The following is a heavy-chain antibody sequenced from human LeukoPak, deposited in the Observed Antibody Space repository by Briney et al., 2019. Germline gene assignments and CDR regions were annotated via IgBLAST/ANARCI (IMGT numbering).Heavy chain of an antibody. J-gene: IGHJ4*02. D-gene: IGHD3-22*01. CDR1: GFTFSNVW. CDR2: ISSSSSYI. V-gene: IGHV3-21*04. Sequence: GGSLRLSCVGSGFTFSNVWMNWVRQAPGKGLEWVSSISSSSSYIYYADSVKGRFTISRDNSKNTLYLQMNSLRAEDTAVYYCARVLSGYFDYWGQGTLVTVSP. CDR3: ARVLSGYFDY.